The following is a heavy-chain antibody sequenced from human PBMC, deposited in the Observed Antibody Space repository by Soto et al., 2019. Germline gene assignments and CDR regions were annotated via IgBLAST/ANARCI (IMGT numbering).Heavy chain of an antibody. Sequence: GGSLRLSCAASGFTFDDYGMSWVRQAPGKGLEWVSGINWNGGSTGYADSVKGRFTISRDNAKNSLYLQMNSLRAEDTALYHCAREQDIVVVVAAMAGAFDIWGQGTMVTVSS. J-gene: IGHJ3*02. V-gene: IGHV3-20*01. D-gene: IGHD2-15*01. CDR2: INWNGGST. CDR3: AREQDIVVVVAAMAGAFDI. CDR1: GFTFDDYG.